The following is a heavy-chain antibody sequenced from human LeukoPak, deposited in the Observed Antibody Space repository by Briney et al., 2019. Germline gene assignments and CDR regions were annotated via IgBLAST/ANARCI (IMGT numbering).Heavy chain of an antibody. J-gene: IGHJ4*02. CDR2: MYLSGTT. CDR3: AGLVGRYSSGLYYYYFDY. V-gene: IGHV4-4*02. CDR1: GDSINSLDL. D-gene: IGHD3-22*01. Sequence: SGTLSLTCTVSGDSINSLDLWSWVRQPPGKGLEWIGEMYLSGTTHSDPSVKSRVTISIDKSKNQFFLNLSSVTAADTAVYYCAGLVGRYSSGLYYYYFDYWGQGTLVTVSS.